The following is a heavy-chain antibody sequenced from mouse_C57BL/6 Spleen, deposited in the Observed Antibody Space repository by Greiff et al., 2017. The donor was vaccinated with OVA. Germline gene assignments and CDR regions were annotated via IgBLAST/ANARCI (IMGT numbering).Heavy chain of an antibody. D-gene: IGHD1-1*01. V-gene: IGHV1-76*01. CDR1: GYTFTDYY. Sequence: VKLQQSGAELVRPGASVKLSCKASGYTFTDYYINWVKQRPGQGLEWIARIYPGSGNTYYNEKFKGKATLTAEKSSSTAYMQLSSLTSEDSAVYFCARSGYYGSSSMDYWGQGTSVTVSS. J-gene: IGHJ4*01. CDR3: ARSGYYGSSSMDY. CDR2: IYPGSGNT.